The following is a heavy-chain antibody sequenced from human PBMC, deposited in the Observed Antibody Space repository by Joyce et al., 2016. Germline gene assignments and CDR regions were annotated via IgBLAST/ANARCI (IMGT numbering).Heavy chain of an antibody. D-gene: IGHD1-1*01. CDR3: ARAHNEFDY. V-gene: IGHV5-51*01. CDR1: GYTFASYW. J-gene: IGHJ4*02. CDR2: IYPGDSDT. Sequence: EVHLVQSGAEVKKAGESLKISCKVSGYTFASYWIGWVRQKPGKGLERMGIIYPGDSDTRYNASFQGQVTISADKSISTAYLQWDSLKASDSGTYYCARAHNEFDYWGQGTVVTVSS.